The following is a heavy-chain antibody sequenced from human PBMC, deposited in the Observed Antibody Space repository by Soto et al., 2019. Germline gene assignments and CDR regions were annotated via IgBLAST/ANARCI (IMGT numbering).Heavy chain of an antibody. CDR3: VDGGAIGRPPLDH. J-gene: IGHJ5*02. V-gene: IGHV3-23*01. Sequence: EVQLLESGGDLVQPGGSLRLSCAASGFTFYSHAMSWVRQAPGKGLEWVSGTSASGGVTYYADSVTGRFTMSSDNAKNTLSLEMNSMRVEDTAVYYCVDGGAIGRPPLDHWGQGTLVIVSS. D-gene: IGHD6-6*01. CDR2: TSASGGVT. CDR1: GFTFYSHA.